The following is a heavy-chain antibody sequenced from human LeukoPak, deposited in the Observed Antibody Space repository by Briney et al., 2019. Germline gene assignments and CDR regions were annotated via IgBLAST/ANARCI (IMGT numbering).Heavy chain of an antibody. CDR3: ANHLACGSTSCPPFDD. J-gene: IGHJ4*02. CDR1: GFTFSNYG. D-gene: IGHD2-2*01. Sequence: GGSLRLSCAASGFTFSNYGMHWVRQAPGKGLEWVALISFDGSQKYYADSVKGRFTISRDNSKSTVYLQMNSLRAEDTAVYYCANHLACGSTSCPPFDDWGQGTLVTVSS. V-gene: IGHV3-30*02. CDR2: ISFDGSQK.